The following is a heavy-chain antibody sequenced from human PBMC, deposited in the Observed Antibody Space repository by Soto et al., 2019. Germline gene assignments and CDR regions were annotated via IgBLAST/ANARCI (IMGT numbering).Heavy chain of an antibody. D-gene: IGHD6-13*01. CDR3: ARGFSFSSWYFFDY. CDR2: INHSGST. V-gene: IGHV4-34*01. J-gene: IGHJ4*02. Sequence: ETLSLACAVYGASFSGYYWSWIRQPPGKGLEWIGEINHSGSTNYNPSLKSRVTISVDTSKNQFSLKLSSVTAADTAVYYCARGFSFSSWYFFDYWGQGNLVTV. CDR1: GASFSGYY.